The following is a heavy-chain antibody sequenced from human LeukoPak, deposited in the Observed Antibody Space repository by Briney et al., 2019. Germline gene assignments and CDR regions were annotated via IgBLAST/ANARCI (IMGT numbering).Heavy chain of an antibody. CDR3: AQKQLWLGAFDY. D-gene: IGHD5-18*01. CDR2: IYYSGST. J-gene: IGHJ4*02. CDR1: GGSISSSSYY. V-gene: IGHV4-39*01. Sequence: SETLSPTCTVSGGSISSSSYYWGWIRQPPGKGLEWIGSIYYSGSTYYNPSLKSRVTISVDTSKNQFSLKLSSVTAADTAVYYCAQKQLWLGAFDYWGQGTLVTVSS.